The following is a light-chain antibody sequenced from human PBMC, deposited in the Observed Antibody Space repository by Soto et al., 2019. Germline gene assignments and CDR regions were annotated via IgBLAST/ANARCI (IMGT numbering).Light chain of an antibody. CDR2: AAS. CDR3: QQYSRWPRQT. Sequence: EIVLTPSPGTMFLSPGDRVTLSCRASQSVSTSLRWDQQRPGQAPRLLIYAASKTATGTPARFSGSGSGTEVSLTISGLETEDFAVYFCQQYSRWPRQTFGPGTRVDI. J-gene: IGKJ3*01. CDR1: QSVSTS. V-gene: IGKV3-11*01.